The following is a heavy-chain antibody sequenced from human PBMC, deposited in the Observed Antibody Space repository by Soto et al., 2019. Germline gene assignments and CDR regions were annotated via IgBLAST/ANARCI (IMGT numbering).Heavy chain of an antibody. Sequence: GGSLRLSCAASGFTFSSYAMSWVRQAPGKGLEWVSAISGSGGSTYYADSVKGRFTISRDNSKNTLYLQMNSLRAEDTAVYYCARDSLYDAIRPDYGMDVWGQGTTVTVSS. D-gene: IGHD3-3*01. J-gene: IGHJ6*02. V-gene: IGHV3-23*01. CDR1: GFTFSSYA. CDR2: ISGSGGST. CDR3: ARDSLYDAIRPDYGMDV.